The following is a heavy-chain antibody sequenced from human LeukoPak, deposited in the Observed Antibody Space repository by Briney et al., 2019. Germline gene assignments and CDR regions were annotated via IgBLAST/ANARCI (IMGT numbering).Heavy chain of an antibody. CDR3: ARQSQYYYYGMDV. CDR1: GGSISSYY. CDR2: IDYSGST. Sequence: MASETLSLTCTVSGGSISSYYWSWIRQPPGKGLEWIGYIDYSGSTNYNPSLKSRVTISVDTSKNQFSLKLSSVTAADTAVYYCARQSQYYYYGMDVWGQGTTVTVSS. J-gene: IGHJ6*02. V-gene: IGHV4-59*01.